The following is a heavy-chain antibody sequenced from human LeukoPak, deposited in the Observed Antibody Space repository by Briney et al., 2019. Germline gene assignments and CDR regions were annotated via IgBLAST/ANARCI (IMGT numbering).Heavy chain of an antibody. D-gene: IGHD3-22*01. CDR1: GGTFSSYA. V-gene: IGHV1-69*06. CDR2: IIPIFGTA. J-gene: IGHJ5*02. CDR3: ARSGFKVVVIADLGGNWFDP. Sequence: GASVKVSCKASGGTFSSYAISWLRQAPGQGLEWMGGIIPIFGTANYAQKFQGRVTITADKSTSTAYMELSSLRSEDTAVYYCARSGFKVVVIADLGGNWFDPWGQGTLVTVSS.